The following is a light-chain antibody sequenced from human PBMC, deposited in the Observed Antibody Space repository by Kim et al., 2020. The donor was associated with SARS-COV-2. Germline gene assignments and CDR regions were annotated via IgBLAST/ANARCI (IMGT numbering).Light chain of an antibody. Sequence: GQSITISCTGTSSDVGGYDYVAWYQQHPGKAPKVMIYDVSKRPSGVPNRFSGSKSGNTASLTISGLQAEDEADYYCTSYTSSSTLVFGGGTQLTVL. CDR1: SSDVGGYDY. CDR2: DVS. CDR3: TSYTSSSTLV. J-gene: IGLJ3*02. V-gene: IGLV2-14*03.